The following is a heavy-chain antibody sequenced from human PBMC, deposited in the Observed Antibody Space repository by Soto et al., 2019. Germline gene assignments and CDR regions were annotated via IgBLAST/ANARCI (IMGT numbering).Heavy chain of an antibody. V-gene: IGHV3-48*02. CDR1: GFTFSSYS. J-gene: IGHJ5*02. CDR3: AREGFILTWFDP. Sequence: EVQLVESGGGLVQPGGSLRLSCAASGFTFSSYSMNWVRQAPGKGLEWVSYISSSSSTIYYADSVKGRFTISRDNAKNSLYRQRKSWRDEDTGVYSWAREGFILTWFDPWGQGTLVTVSS. CDR2: ISSSSSTI. D-gene: IGHD3-16*02.